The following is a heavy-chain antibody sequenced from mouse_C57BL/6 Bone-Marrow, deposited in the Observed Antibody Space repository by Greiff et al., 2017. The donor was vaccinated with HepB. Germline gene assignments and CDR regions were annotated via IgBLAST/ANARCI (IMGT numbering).Heavy chain of an antibody. CDR1: GYTFTSYW. V-gene: IGHV1-74*01. CDR2: IHPSDSDT. Sequence: QVQLQQSGAELVKPGASVKVSCKASGYTFTSYWMHWVKQRPGQGLEWIGRIHPSDSDTNYNQKFKGKATLTVDKSSSTAYMQLSSLTSEDSAVYYCAIHYYGSSYNWYFDVWGTGTTVTVSA. D-gene: IGHD1-1*01. J-gene: IGHJ1*03. CDR3: AIHYYGSSYNWYFDV.